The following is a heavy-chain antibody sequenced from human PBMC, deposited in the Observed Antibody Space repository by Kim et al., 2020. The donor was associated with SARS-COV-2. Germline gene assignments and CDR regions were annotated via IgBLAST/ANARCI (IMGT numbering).Heavy chain of an antibody. CDR2: ISYDGSNK. D-gene: IGHD3-9*01. CDR1: GFTFSSYG. CDR3: ARDVLPSGYQTSVTYAFDY. Sequence: GGSLRLSCAASGFTFSSYGMHWVRQAPGKGLEWVAVISYDGSNKYYADSVKGRFTISRDNSKNTLYLQMNSLRAEDTAVYYCARDVLPSGYQTSVTYAFDYWGQGTLVTVSS. V-gene: IGHV3-33*05. J-gene: IGHJ4*02.